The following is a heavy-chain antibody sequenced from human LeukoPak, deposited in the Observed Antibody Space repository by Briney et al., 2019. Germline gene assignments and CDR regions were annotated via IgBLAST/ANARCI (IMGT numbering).Heavy chain of an antibody. CDR3: ASTIAVLDAFDI. D-gene: IGHD6-19*01. V-gene: IGHV1-69*06. Sequence: GASVKVSCKASGGTFNSYAISWVRQAPGQGLEWMGGIIPIFGTANYAQKFQGRVTITADKSTSTAYMELSSLRSEDTAVYYCASTIAVLDAFDIWGQGTMVTVSS. CDR2: IIPIFGTA. J-gene: IGHJ3*02. CDR1: GGTFNSYA.